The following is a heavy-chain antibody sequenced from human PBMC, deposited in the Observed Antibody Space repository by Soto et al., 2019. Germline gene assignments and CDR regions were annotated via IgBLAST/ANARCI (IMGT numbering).Heavy chain of an antibody. D-gene: IGHD2-15*01. CDR2: IYYSGST. Sequence: QVQLQESGPGLVKPSQTLSLTCTVSGGSISSGGYYWSWIRQHPGKGREWIGYIYYSGSTYYNPSLKSRGTISVDTSKNQFSLKLSSVTAADKAVYYCARVYCSGGSCYEFDYWGQGTLVTVSS. CDR1: GGSISSGGYY. CDR3: ARVYCSGGSCYEFDY. V-gene: IGHV4-31*03. J-gene: IGHJ4*02.